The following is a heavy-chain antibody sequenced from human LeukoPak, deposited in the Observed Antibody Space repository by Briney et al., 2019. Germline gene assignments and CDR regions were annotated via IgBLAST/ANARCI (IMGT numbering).Heavy chain of an antibody. CDR3: ASCSLGGGSCYYFDY. CDR1: GFTFSSYA. Sequence: GGSLRLSCAASGFTFSSYAMHWVRQAPGKGLEWVAVISYDGSNKYYADSVKGRFTISRDNSKNTLYLQVNSLRAEDTAVYYCASCSLGGGSCYYFDYWGQGTLVTVSS. D-gene: IGHD2-15*01. CDR2: ISYDGSNK. V-gene: IGHV3-30*04. J-gene: IGHJ4*02.